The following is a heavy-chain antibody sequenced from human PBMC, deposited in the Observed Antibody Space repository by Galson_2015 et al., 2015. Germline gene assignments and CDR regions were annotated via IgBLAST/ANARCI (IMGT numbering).Heavy chain of an antibody. V-gene: IGHV1-2*06. CDR1: GYTFTGYY. CDR2: INPNSGGT. Sequence: SVKVSCKASGYTFTGYYMHWVRQAPGQGLEWMGRINPNSGGTNYAQKFQGRVTMTRDTSISTAYMELSRLRSDDTAVYYCARLPIRIAAPDAFDIWGQGTMATVSS. CDR3: ARLPIRIAAPDAFDI. D-gene: IGHD6-13*01. J-gene: IGHJ3*02.